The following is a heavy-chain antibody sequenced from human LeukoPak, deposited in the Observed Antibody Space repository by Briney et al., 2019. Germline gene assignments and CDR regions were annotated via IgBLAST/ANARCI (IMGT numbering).Heavy chain of an antibody. CDR3: ARGGLGGITAYSNYLFDY. CDR1: GRSISNFY. D-gene: IGHD4-11*01. V-gene: IGHV4-59*08. CDR2: IYYSGRT. J-gene: IGHJ4*02. Sequence: SDTLSLTCTVSGRSISNFYWSWLRQPPGEGLEWIRYIYYSGRTKYNPSLKSRVNISIDTSKNQFSLILTSVTAADTAVYDCARGGLGGITAYSNYLFDYWGQGTLVTVSS.